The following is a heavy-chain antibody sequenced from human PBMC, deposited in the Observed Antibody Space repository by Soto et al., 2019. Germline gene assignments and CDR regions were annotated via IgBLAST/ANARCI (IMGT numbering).Heavy chain of an antibody. V-gene: IGHV3-23*01. CDR3: AKSLHDFWSGYYGYYYYAMDV. CDR2: ITGTGSST. CDR1: GFTFSSYA. J-gene: IGHJ6*02. Sequence: GSLLLACSASGFTFSSYAMSWVRQAPGKGLEWVSAITGTGSSTYYADSVKGRFIISRDNSKNTLYLQMNSLRAEDTAVYYCAKSLHDFWSGYYGYYYYAMDVWGQGTKVTVYS. D-gene: IGHD3-3*01.